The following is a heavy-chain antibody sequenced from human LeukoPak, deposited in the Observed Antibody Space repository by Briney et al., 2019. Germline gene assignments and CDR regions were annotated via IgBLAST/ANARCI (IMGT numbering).Heavy chain of an antibody. CDR3: AREGSGSYYEDYYYMDG. CDR1: GVTFSSYS. D-gene: IGHD3-10*01. J-gene: IGHJ6*03. CDR2: ISSSSSYI. Sequence: NPGGSLRLSCAASGVTFSSYSMNWVRQAPGKGLEWVSSISSSSSYIYYADSVKGRFTISRDNAKNSLYLQMNSLRAEDTAVYYCAREGSGSYYEDYYYMDGWGKGTTVTVSS. V-gene: IGHV3-21*01.